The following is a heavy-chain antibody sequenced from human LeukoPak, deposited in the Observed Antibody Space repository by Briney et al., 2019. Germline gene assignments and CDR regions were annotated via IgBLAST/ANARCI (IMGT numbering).Heavy chain of an antibody. D-gene: IGHD4-11*01. Sequence: SVKVSCKASGGTFSSYAISWVRQAPGQGLEWMGGIIPIFGTANYAQKFQGRVTITAGESTSTAYMELSSLRSEDTAVYYCARADYSNPYNWFDPWGQGTLVTVSS. CDR3: ARADYSNPYNWFDP. CDR2: IIPIFGTA. J-gene: IGHJ5*02. V-gene: IGHV1-69*13. CDR1: GGTFSSYA.